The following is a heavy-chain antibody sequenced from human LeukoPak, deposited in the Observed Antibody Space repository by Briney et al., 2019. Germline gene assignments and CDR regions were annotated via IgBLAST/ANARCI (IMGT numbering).Heavy chain of an antibody. CDR1: GFTFSSYG. CDR2: ISYDGSNK. D-gene: IGHD6-13*01. J-gene: IGHJ4*02. V-gene: IGHV3-30*18. Sequence: GGSLRLSCAASGFTFSSYGMHWVRQAPGKGLEWVAVISYDGSNKYYADSVKGRFTISRDNSKNTLYLQMNSLRAEDTAVYYCAKDHIAAVSYFDYWGQGTLVTVSS. CDR3: AKDHIAAVSYFDY.